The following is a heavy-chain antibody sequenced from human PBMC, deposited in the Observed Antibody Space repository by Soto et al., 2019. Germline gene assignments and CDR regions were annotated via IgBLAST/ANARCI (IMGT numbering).Heavy chain of an antibody. J-gene: IGHJ4*02. D-gene: IGHD3-16*01. CDR2: IKSRADGGTT. CDR1: GFSFSNAW. V-gene: IGHV3-15*01. CDR3: TAHLGEFFTLDY. Sequence: EVQLVESGGDFVKPGGSLRVSCAVSGFSFSNAWMSWVRQAPGKGLEWVGRIKSRADGGTTDYTAPVKGRFTISRDDSKTTVFLQMNSLKTEDTAVYDCTAHLGEFFTLDYWGQGTLVTVSS.